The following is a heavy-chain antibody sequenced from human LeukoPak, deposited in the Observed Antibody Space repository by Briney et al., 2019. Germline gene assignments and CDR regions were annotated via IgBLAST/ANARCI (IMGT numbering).Heavy chain of an antibody. J-gene: IGHJ4*02. CDR1: GGSISSSSYY. CDR3: ARSSMFRGVTVDY. D-gene: IGHD3-10*01. Sequence: SETLSLTCFVSGGSISSSSYYWGWIRQPPGEALEWIGSIYHSGYTYYNPSLKSRVTISVDTSKSQFSLKLSSVTAADTAVYYCARSSMFRGVTVDYWGQGTLVTVSS. CDR2: IYHSGYT. V-gene: IGHV4-39*01.